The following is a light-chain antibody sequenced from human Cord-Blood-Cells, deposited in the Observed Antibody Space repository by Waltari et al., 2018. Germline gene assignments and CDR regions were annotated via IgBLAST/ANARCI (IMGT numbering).Light chain of an antibody. Sequence: NFMLTQPHSVSESPGQTVTISCTRSSGSIARNYVQWYQQRPGSSPTTVIYEDNQRPSGVPDRFSGSIDSSSNSASLTISGLKTEDEADYYCQSYDSSNHGVFGGGTKLTVL. CDR1: SGSIARNY. CDR3: QSYDSSNHGV. V-gene: IGLV6-57*01. CDR2: EDN. J-gene: IGLJ3*02.